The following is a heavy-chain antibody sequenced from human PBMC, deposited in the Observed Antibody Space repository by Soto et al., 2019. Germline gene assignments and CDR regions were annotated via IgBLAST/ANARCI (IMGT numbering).Heavy chain of an antibody. CDR1: GYTFTGYY. CDR2: INPNSGGT. D-gene: IGHD2-15*01. CDR3: ARDWVVVVAAPIDKPGIDYYYYGMDV. J-gene: IGHJ6*02. V-gene: IGHV1-2*04. Sequence: GASVKVSCKASGYTFTGYYMHWVRQAPGQGLEWMGWINPNSGGTNYAQKFQGWVTMTRDTSISTAYMELSRLRSDDTAVYYCARDWVVVVAAPIDKPGIDYYYYGMDVWGQGTTVTVSS.